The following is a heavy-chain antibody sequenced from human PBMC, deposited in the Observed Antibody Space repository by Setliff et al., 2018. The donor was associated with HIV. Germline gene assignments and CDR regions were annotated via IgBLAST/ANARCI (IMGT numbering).Heavy chain of an antibody. D-gene: IGHD2-15*01. CDR3: ARSPGPSYCSGGSCYDYFDY. Sequence: SETLSLTCTVSGGSISSGSYYWSWIRQPAGKGLEWLGHIYASGRTNYSPSLKSRVTISVDTSKNQFSLKLSSVTAADTAVYYCARSPGPSYCSGGSCYDYFDYWGQGTLVTVSS. CDR2: IYASGRT. CDR1: GGSISSGSYY. J-gene: IGHJ4*02. V-gene: IGHV4-61*09.